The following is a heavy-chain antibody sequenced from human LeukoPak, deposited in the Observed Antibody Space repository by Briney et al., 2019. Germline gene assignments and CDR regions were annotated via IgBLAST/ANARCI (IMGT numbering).Heavy chain of an antibody. V-gene: IGHV6-1*01. CDR3: ARDCGGSYGSYYFDY. CDR2: TFYRSKWYN. D-gene: IGHD1-26*01. CDR1: GDSVSSNSGA. J-gene: IGHJ4*02. Sequence: KISQTLSLTCAISGDSVSSNSGAWNWIRQSPSRGLEWLGRTFYRSKWYNVYAESVKSRITINPDASKNQFSLQLNSVTPEDTAVYYCARDCGGSYGSYYFDYWGQGTLVTVSS.